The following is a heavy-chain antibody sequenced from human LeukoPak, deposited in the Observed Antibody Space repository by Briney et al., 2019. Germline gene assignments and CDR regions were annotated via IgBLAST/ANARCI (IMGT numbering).Heavy chain of an antibody. CDR2: ISWDGGST. Sequence: GGSLRLSCAASGFTFSSYWMHWVRQAPGKGLEWVSLISWDGGSTYYADSVKGRFTISRDNSKNSLYLQMNSLRAEDTALYYCAKGGHQLLLVNYMDVWGKGTTVTVSS. CDR1: GFTFSSYW. CDR3: AKGGHQLLLVNYMDV. D-gene: IGHD2-2*01. J-gene: IGHJ6*03. V-gene: IGHV3-43D*03.